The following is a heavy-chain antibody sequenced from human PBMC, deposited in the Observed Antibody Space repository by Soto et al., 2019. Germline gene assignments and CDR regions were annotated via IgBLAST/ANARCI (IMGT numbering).Heavy chain of an antibody. CDR2: GYYTGST. CDR3: ASSVVVVAATPDGNWFDP. Sequence: SETLSLTCTVSGGFISSSTYYWGWIRQAPGRGLEWIASGYYTGSTYFNPSLKSRVTISVDTPGNQISLKLSSVTAADTAVYYCASSVVVVAATPDGNWFDPWGQGTLVTVSS. J-gene: IGHJ5*02. V-gene: IGHV4-39*01. CDR1: GGFISSSTYY. D-gene: IGHD2-15*01.